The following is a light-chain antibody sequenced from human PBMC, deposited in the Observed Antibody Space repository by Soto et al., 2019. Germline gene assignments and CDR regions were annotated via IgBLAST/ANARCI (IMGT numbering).Light chain of an antibody. CDR3: QQYGSSPPYT. CDR1: QSVSKNY. CDR2: GSS. V-gene: IGKV3-20*01. J-gene: IGKJ2*01. Sequence: EVVLTQSPGTLSLSPGERATLSCRASQSVSKNYFAWYQQKPGQAPRLLIFGSSDRATGIPDRFSGSGSGTDFTLTISRLEPEDFAVYYCQQYGSSPPYTFGQGNKLEIK.